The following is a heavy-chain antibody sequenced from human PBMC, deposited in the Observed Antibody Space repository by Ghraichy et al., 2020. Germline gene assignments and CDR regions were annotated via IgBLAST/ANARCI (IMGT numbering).Heavy chain of an antibody. V-gene: IGHV1-8*01. Sequence: ASVKVSCKASGYTFTSYDINWVRQATGQGLEWMGWMNPNSGNTGYAQKFQGRVTMTRNTSISTAYMELSSLRSEDTAVYYCAATPDTMFYYYYGMDVWGQGTTVTVSS. CDR1: GYTFTSYD. CDR3: AATPDTMFYYYYGMDV. J-gene: IGHJ6*02. CDR2: MNPNSGNT. D-gene: IGHD2-15*01.